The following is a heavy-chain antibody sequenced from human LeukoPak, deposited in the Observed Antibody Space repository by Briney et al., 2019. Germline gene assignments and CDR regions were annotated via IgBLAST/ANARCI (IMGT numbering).Heavy chain of an antibody. V-gene: IGHV1-18*01. D-gene: IGHD3-22*01. J-gene: IGHJ4*02. CDR2: ISAYNGNT. CDR1: GYTFTSYG. Sequence: ASVKVSCKASGYTFTSYGISWVRQAPGQGLERMGWISAYNGNTNYAQKLQGRVTMTTDTSTSTAYMELRSLRSEGTAVYYCATVSGNYYDSSGLSRWGQGTLVTVSS. CDR3: ATVSGNYYDSSGLSR.